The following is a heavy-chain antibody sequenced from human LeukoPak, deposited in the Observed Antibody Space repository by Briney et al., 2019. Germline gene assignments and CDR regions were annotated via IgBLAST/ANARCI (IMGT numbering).Heavy chain of an antibody. CDR2: MNPNSGNT. V-gene: IGHV1-8*03. CDR1: GYTFTSYD. D-gene: IGHD4-23*01. Sequence: ASVKVSCKASGYTFTSYDINWVRQATGQGLEWMGWMNPNSGNTGYAQKFQGRVTITRNTSISTAYMELSSLRSQDTAVYYCAAYGGNSVLGSDAFDIWGQGTMVTVSS. CDR3: AAYGGNSVLGSDAFDI. J-gene: IGHJ3*02.